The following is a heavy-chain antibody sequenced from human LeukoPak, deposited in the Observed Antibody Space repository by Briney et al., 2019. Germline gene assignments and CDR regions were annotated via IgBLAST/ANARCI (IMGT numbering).Heavy chain of an antibody. CDR3: ARNPGYSSGWYNRYCYMDV. CDR1: GGSISSYY. V-gene: IGHV4-59*01. D-gene: IGHD6-19*01. J-gene: IGHJ6*03. Sequence: SETLSLTCTVSGGSISSYYWSWIRQPPGKGLDWIGYIYYSGSTNYNPSLKGRVTISVDTSKNQFSLKLSSVTAADTAVYYCARNPGYSSGWYNRYCYMDVWGKGTTVTVSS. CDR2: IYYSGST.